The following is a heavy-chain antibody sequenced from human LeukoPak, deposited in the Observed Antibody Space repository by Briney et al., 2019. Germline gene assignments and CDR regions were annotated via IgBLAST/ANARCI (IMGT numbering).Heavy chain of an antibody. J-gene: IGHJ3*02. CDR2: IKQDGSEK. Sequence: GGSLRLSCAASGFTFSSYWMGWVRQAPGKGLEWVANIKQDGSEKYYVDSVKGRFTISRDNAKNSLYLQMNSLRVEDTAMYFCARDSFGIAFDIWGQGTMVTVSS. D-gene: IGHD1-14*01. CDR1: GFTFSSYW. V-gene: IGHV3-7*01. CDR3: ARDSFGIAFDI.